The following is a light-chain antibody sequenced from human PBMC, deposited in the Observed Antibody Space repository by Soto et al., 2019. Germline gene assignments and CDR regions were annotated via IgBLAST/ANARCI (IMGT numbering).Light chain of an antibody. J-gene: IGKJ4*01. CDR1: QSVSSN. CDR2: GAS. CDR3: QQYNNWPLT. V-gene: IGKV3-15*01. Sequence: EIVMTHSPATLSVSPCERATLSFRASQSVSSNLAWYQQKPGQAPRLLIYGASTRATGIPARFSGSGSGTEFTLTISSLQSEDFAAYYCQQYNNWPLTFGGGTKVDI.